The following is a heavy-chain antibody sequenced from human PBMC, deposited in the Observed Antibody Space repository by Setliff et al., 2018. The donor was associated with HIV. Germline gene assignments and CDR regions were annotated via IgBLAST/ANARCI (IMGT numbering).Heavy chain of an antibody. CDR2: INHSGST. Sequence: SETLSLTCAVYGGSFSGFYWSWIRQPPGKGLEWIGEINHSGSTNYNPSLKSRVTISVDTSKNQFSLKLSSVTASDTAVYYCARTLLTHYNFWSGYYSYDAFDIWGQGTMVTVSS. CDR1: GGSFSGFY. D-gene: IGHD3-3*01. V-gene: IGHV4-34*01. J-gene: IGHJ3*02. CDR3: ARTLLTHYNFWSGYYSYDAFDI.